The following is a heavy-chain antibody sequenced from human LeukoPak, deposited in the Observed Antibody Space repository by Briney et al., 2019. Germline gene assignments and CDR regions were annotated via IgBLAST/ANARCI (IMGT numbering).Heavy chain of an antibody. J-gene: IGHJ6*03. Sequence: GRSLRLSCAASGFTFSSYAMHWVRQAPGKGLEWVAVISYDGSNKYYADSVKGRFTISRDNSKNTLYLQMNSLRAEDTAVYYCARCPMGGVYYYYYMDVWGKGTTVTVSS. CDR2: ISYDGSNK. V-gene: IGHV3-30*04. D-gene: IGHD3-16*01. CDR3: ARCPMGGVYYYYYMDV. CDR1: GFTFSSYA.